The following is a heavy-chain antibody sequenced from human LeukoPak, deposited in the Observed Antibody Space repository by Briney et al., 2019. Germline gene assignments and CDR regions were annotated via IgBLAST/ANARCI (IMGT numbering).Heavy chain of an antibody. J-gene: IGHJ4*02. D-gene: IGHD3-22*01. CDR1: GFTFSSYS. V-gene: IGHV3-23*01. Sequence: GGSLRLSCAASGFTFSSYSMNWVRQAPGKGLEWVSGISGSGGITHYADSVRGRFTISRDNSKNTLYLQMNSLRAEDTAVYYCAKDPTDFDSSGQTYFDYWGQGSLVTVSS. CDR3: AKDPTDFDSSGQTYFDY. CDR2: ISGSGGIT.